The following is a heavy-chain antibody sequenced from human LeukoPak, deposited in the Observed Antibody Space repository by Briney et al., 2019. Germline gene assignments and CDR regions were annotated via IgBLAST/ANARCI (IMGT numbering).Heavy chain of an antibody. D-gene: IGHD2-15*01. CDR3: AKDTGGSCYSAIAY. J-gene: IGHJ4*02. CDR2: ICGNDGKT. CDR1: GFSFSTYA. V-gene: IGHV3-23*01. Sequence: PGGSLRLSCAASGFSFSTYAMSWVRQAPGKGLEWASGICGNDGKTYYADSVKGRFTISRDNSKNTLHLQMNSLRAEDTALYYCAKDTGGSCYSAIAYWGQGALVTVST.